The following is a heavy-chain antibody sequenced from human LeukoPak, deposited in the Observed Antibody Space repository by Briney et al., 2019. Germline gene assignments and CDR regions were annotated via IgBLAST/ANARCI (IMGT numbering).Heavy chain of an antibody. CDR3: AKDDP. Sequence: GGSLRFSCAASDFTFRSYAMQWVRQAQGKGLEWVSGISGSGGSTYYADSVKGRFTISRDNSKNTLYLQMNSLRVEDTAIYYCAKDDPWGQGTLVTVSS. CDR1: DFTFRSYA. CDR2: ISGSGGST. J-gene: IGHJ5*02. V-gene: IGHV3-23*01.